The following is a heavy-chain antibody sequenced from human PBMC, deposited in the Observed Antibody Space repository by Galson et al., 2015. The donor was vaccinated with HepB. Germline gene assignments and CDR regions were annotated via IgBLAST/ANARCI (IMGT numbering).Heavy chain of an antibody. J-gene: IGHJ4*02. CDR2: XXYRSKWYN. Sequence: CAISGXXXSGNSXAXNWIXQSPSRGLEWLGXXXYRSKWYNDYAVSVESRITINSDTSKNQFSLQLNSVTPEDTAVYYCARGDSGFDSWGQGTLVTVSS. D-gene: IGHD1-26*01. CDR3: ARGDSGFDS. V-gene: IGHV6-1*01. CDR1: GXXXSGNSXA.